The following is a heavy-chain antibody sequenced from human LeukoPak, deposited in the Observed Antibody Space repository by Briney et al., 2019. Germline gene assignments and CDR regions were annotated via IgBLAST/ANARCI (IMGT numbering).Heavy chain of an antibody. J-gene: IGHJ5*02. CDR1: GGTFSSYA. V-gene: IGHV1-69*05. CDR3: ARHHKVYSSSWYDNWFDP. Sequence: ASVKVSCKASGGTFSSYAISWVRQAPGQGLEWMGGIIPIFGTANYAQKFQGRVTITTDESTSTAYMELSSLRSEDTAVYYCARHHKVYSSSWYDNWFDPWGQGTLVTVSS. D-gene: IGHD6-13*01. CDR2: IIPIFGTA.